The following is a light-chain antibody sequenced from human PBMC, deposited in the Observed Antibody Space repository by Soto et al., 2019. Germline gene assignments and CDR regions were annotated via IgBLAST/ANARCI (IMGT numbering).Light chain of an antibody. Sequence: DIQMTQSPSTLSASVGDRVTISCRASRSISNWLAWYQQKPGKAPSLLIYKASSLQSGVPSRFSGSGSGTEFTLTISSLQPDDFATYYRQQYNSYSWTFGRGTKVEIK. J-gene: IGKJ1*01. V-gene: IGKV1-5*03. CDR1: RSISNW. CDR3: QQYNSYSWT. CDR2: KAS.